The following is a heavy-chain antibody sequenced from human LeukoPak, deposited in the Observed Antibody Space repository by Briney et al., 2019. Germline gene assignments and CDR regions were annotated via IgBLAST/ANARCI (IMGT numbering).Heavy chain of an antibody. V-gene: IGHV3-23*01. CDR2: INANSGTR. CDR3: AKPISGGLAVTADWFDP. Sequence: PGGSLRLSCAASGFTFSSYEMNWVRQAPGKGLEWVSTINANSGTRSYAASVRGRFTISRDNSKNTVYLQLNTLRAEDTAVYYCAKPISGGLAVTADWFDPWGQGTLVVVSS. J-gene: IGHJ5*01. CDR1: GFTFSSYE. D-gene: IGHD6-19*01.